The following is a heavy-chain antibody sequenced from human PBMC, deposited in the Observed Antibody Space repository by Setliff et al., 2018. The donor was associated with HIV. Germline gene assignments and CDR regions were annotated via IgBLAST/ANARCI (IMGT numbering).Heavy chain of an antibody. Sequence: ASVKVSCKASGGTFSSYAFSWVRQAPGQGLEWMGGIIPFFGTTKYPLKFQGRVTITADESTSTAYLELSSLRSEDTAVYFCARLTYCAGDCYSTGASDIWGQGTMVTVSS. V-gene: IGHV1-69*13. CDR2: IIPFFGTT. CDR1: GGTFSSYA. J-gene: IGHJ3*02. CDR3: ARLTYCAGDCYSTGASDI. D-gene: IGHD2-21*01.